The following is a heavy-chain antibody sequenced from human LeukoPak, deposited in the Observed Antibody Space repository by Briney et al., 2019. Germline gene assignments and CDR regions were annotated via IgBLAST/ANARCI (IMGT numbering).Heavy chain of an antibody. CDR1: GGSFSGYY. CDR3: ARHRVLGVIIYRGDFDY. D-gene: IGHD3-10*01. Sequence: SETLSLTCAVYGGSFSGYYWSWIRQPPGKGLEWIGEINHSGSTNYNPSLKSRVTISVDTSKNQFSLKLSSVTAADTAVYYCARHRVLGVIIYRGDFDYWGQGTLVTVSS. J-gene: IGHJ4*02. CDR2: INHSGST. V-gene: IGHV4-34*01.